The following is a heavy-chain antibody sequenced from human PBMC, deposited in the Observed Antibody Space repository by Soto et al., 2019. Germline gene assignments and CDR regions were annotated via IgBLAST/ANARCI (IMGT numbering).Heavy chain of an antibody. CDR1: GFTFSSYA. J-gene: IGHJ3*02. CDR2: ITGSGGST. V-gene: IGHV3-23*01. CDR3: AKIPHSSSWYLDAFDI. Sequence: EVQLLESGGGLVQPGGSLRLSCAASGFTFSSYAMSWVRQAPGKGLEWVSAITGSGGSTYYADSVKGRFTISRDNSKNTLCLQMNSLRAEDTAVYYCAKIPHSSSWYLDAFDIWGQGTMVTVSS. D-gene: IGHD6-13*01.